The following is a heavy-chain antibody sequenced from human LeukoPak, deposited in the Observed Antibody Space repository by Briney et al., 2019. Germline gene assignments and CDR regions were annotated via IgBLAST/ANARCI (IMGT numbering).Heavy chain of an antibody. CDR3: ARVHYDSSGYCDY. CDR2: IYYSGST. Sequence: SETLSLTCTVSGGSISSSSYYWGWIRQPPGKGLEWIGSIYYSGSTYYNPSLKSRVAISVDTSKNQFSLKLSSVTAADTAVYYCARVHYDSSGYCDYWGQGTLVTVSS. D-gene: IGHD3-22*01. V-gene: IGHV4-39*07. CDR1: GGSISSSSYY. J-gene: IGHJ4*02.